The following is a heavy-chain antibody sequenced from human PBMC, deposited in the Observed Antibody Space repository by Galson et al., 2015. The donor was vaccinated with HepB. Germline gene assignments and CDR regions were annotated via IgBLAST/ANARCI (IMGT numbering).Heavy chain of an antibody. J-gene: IGHJ5*01. CDR1: GGPISDTTSY. CDR2: IYNSVST. CDR3: ARNDTMVRGRPFDS. V-gene: IGHV4-39*01. D-gene: IGHD3-10*01. Sequence: SETLSLTCLVSGGPISDTTSYWAWIRQAPGKGLEWIGSIYNSVSTHYNPSLRSRVTMSVDTSKNQFSLNLMSVTAADTAVYYCARNDTMVRGRPFDSWGQGTQVTVSS.